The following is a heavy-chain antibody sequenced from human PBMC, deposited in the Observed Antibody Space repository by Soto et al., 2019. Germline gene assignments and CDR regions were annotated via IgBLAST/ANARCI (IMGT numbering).Heavy chain of an antibody. CDR2: TYYRSKWYN. CDR3: ARADYDFWSGYPSWFDH. CDR1: GDSVSSNSAA. D-gene: IGHD3-3*01. J-gene: IGHJ5*02. V-gene: IGHV6-1*01. Sequence: SQTLSLTCAISGDSVSSNSAAWNWIRQSPSRGLEWLGRTYYRSKWYNDYAVSVKSRITIDPDTSKNQFSLQLNSVTPEDTAVYYCARADYDFWSGYPSWFDHWGQGTLVTVSS.